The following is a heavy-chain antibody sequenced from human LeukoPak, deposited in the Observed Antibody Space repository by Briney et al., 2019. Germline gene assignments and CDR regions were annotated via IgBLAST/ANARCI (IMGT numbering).Heavy chain of an antibody. J-gene: IGHJ6*02. CDR1: GYTFTSYG. CDR2: ISAYNGNT. V-gene: IGHV1-18*01. D-gene: IGHD2-2*01. CDR3: ARDLVVPAASYYGMDV. Sequence: ASVKVSCTASGYTFTSYGISWVRQAPGQGLEWMGWISAYNGNTNYAQKFQGRVTMTRDTSISTAYMELSRLRSDDTAVYYCARDLVVPAASYYGMDVWGQGTTVTVSS.